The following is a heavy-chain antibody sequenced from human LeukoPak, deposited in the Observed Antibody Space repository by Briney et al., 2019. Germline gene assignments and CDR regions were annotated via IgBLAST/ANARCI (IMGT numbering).Heavy chain of an antibody. V-gene: IGHV3-23*01. J-gene: IGHJ4*02. Sequence: GGSLRLSCAASGFTFSSYAMSWVRQAPGKGLEWVSAISGSGGSTYYADSVKGRFTISRDNSKNTLYLQMNSLRAEDTAVYYCAKDPILYYYDSSGYPGFDYWGQGTLVTVSS. CDR2: ISGSGGST. CDR3: AKDPILYYYDSSGYPGFDY. CDR1: GFTFSSYA. D-gene: IGHD3-22*01.